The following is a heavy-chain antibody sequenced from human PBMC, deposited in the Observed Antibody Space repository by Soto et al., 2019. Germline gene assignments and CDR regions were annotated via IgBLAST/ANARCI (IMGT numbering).Heavy chain of an antibody. V-gene: IGHV4-4*07. CDR1: VGSRSSSD. J-gene: IGHJ4*02. CDR3: ARLVGDSSGYLDY. D-gene: IGHD3-22*01. Sequence: SDPLYLTGTVCVGSRSSSDGTWMRQPAGKGLEWIGRIYTSGSTNYNPSLKSRVTMSVDTSKNQFSLKLSSVTAADTAVYYCARLVGDSSGYLDYWGQGTLVTVSS. CDR2: IYTSGST.